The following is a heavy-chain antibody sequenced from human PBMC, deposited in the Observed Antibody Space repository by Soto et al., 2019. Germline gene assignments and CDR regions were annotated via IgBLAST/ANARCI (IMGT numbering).Heavy chain of an antibody. D-gene: IGHD2-21*02. CDR3: ATVVGARCGGDCQGALAI. Sequence: GASVKVSCKVSGYTLTELSMHWVRQAPGKGLEWMGGFDPEDGETIYAQKFQGRVTMTEDTSTDTAYMELSSLRSEDTAVYYCATVVGARCGGDCQGALAIWGQGTMVTVSS. J-gene: IGHJ3*02. V-gene: IGHV1-24*01. CDR2: FDPEDGET. CDR1: GYTLTELS.